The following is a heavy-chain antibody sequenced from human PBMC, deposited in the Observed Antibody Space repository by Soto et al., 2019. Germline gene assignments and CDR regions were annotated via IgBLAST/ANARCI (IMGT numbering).Heavy chain of an antibody. CDR2: ISGGGGGT. D-gene: IGHD3-22*01. CDR1: GFTFDNFA. Sequence: EVRLLESGGGLEQPGGSLRLTCTTSGFTFDNFAMSWVRQAPGRGLEWVSAISGGGGGTYYADYVKGRFIISRDNSKKTAYLQVNGIRPDHTAVYYCTKDVHYDSSGGLEHWVQGTLFTVS. CDR3: TKDVHYDSSGGLEH. V-gene: IGHV3-23*01. J-gene: IGHJ4*02.